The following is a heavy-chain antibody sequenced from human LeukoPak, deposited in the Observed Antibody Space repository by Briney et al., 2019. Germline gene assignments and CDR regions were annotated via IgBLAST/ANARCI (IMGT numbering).Heavy chain of an antibody. J-gene: IGHJ2*01. CDR3: ARASEYYDSSGYYGWYFDL. V-gene: IGHV3-20*04. CDR2: INWNGGST. D-gene: IGHD3-22*01. CDR1: GFTFDDYG. Sequence: GGSLRLSCAASGFTFDDYGMSWVRHAPGKGLEWVSGINWNGGSTVYADSVKGRFTISRDNAKNSLYLQMNSLRAEDTALYYCARASEYYDSSGYYGWYFDLWGRGTLVTVSS.